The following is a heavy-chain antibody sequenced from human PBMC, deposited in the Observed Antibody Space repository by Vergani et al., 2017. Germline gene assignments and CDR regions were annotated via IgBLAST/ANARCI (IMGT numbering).Heavy chain of an antibody. CDR2: INHSGST. V-gene: IGHV4-34*01. CDR3: ARGEKSYYYDSSGYYSKTERKRGAFDI. Sequence: QVQLQQWGAGLLKPSETLSLTCAVYGGSFSGYYWSWIRQPPGKGLEWIGEINHSGSTNYNPSLKSRVTISVDTSKNQFFLKLSSVTAADTAVYYCARGEKSYYYDSSGYYSKTERKRGAFDIWGQGTMVTVSS. J-gene: IGHJ3*02. D-gene: IGHD3-22*01. CDR1: GGSFSGYY.